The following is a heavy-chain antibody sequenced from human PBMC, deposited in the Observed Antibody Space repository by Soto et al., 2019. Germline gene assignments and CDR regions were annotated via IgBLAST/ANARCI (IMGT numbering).Heavy chain of an antibody. CDR1: GYSINSDYY. CDR2: VYRTAIP. D-gene: IGHD2-15*01. V-gene: IGHV4-38-2*01. CDR3: ARRGRLREGYFDH. Sequence: SETLSLTCHVSGYSINSDYYWAWIRHPPGKGLDWIGSVYRTAIPLYNPSLKSRVSISVDMSKNQFSLNLTSVTAADTAVYYCARRGRLREGYFDHWGQGIRATV. J-gene: IGHJ4*02.